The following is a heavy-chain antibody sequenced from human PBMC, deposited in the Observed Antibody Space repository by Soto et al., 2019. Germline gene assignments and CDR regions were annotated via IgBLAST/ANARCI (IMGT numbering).Heavy chain of an antibody. CDR1: GYPFTSYG. CDR3: ARGTDSGDYAHWFDP. CDR2: ISAYNGNT. J-gene: IGHJ5*02. D-gene: IGHD4-17*01. Sequence: SGKVSCEASGYPFTSYGIIWVRRAPGQGLEWMGWISAYNGNTNYAQKLQGRVTMTTDTSTSTAYMELRSLRSDDTAVYYCARGTDSGDYAHWFDPWGQGTLVTVSS. V-gene: IGHV1-18*04.